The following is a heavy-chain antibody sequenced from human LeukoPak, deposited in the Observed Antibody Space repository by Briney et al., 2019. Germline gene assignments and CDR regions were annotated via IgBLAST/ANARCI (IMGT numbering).Heavy chain of an antibody. Sequence: SETLSLTCTLSAGSLNISSYYWGWIRQPPWKGLEWIGSIYYSGRTYYNPSLKIRVTILVDTSKNQFSLKLNSVTAADTAVYYCARSQATAMVSDYWGQGTLVTVSS. CDR2: IYYSGRT. CDR3: ARSQATAMVSDY. V-gene: IGHV4-39*01. J-gene: IGHJ4*02. D-gene: IGHD2-2*01. CDR1: AGSLNISSYY.